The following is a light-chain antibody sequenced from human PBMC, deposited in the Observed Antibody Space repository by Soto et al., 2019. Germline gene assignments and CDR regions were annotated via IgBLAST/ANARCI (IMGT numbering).Light chain of an antibody. CDR1: QSVSSSY. Sequence: EIVLTQSPGTLSLSPGERATLSCRASQSVSSSYLAWYQQKPGQAPRLLIYGASSRATGIPDRFSGSGSGTDFTLTISGLEPEDFAVYYCQQYGSSPLTFGQGTKVEIK. CDR2: GAS. V-gene: IGKV3-20*01. J-gene: IGKJ1*01. CDR3: QQYGSSPLT.